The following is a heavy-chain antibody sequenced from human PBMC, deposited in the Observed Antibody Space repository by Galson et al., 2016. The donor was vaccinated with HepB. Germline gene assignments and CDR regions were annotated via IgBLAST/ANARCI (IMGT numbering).Heavy chain of an antibody. CDR2: ISGSGDTT. CDR3: ARERAGTWDNFDY. Sequence: SLRLSCAASGFTFSNYGMSWVRQAPGKGLEWVSVISGSGDTTYYAGSVKGRFTISRDNSKHTRYLQMNSLRAEGTAVYYCARERAGTWDNFDYWGQGALVTVSS. CDR1: GFTFSNYG. V-gene: IGHV3-23*01. D-gene: IGHD1-26*01. J-gene: IGHJ4*02.